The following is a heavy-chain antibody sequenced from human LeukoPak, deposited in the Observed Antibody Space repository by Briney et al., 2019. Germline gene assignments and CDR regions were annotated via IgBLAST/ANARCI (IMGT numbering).Heavy chain of an antibody. CDR2: ISAYNGNT. J-gene: IGHJ6*02. Sequence: ASVKVSCKASGYTFTSYGISWVRQAPGQGLEWMGWISAYNGNTNYAQKLQGRVTMTTDTSTSTAYMELRSLRSDDTAVYYCARVPYYYDSSGNYYGMDVWGQGTTVTVSS. D-gene: IGHD3-22*01. CDR1: GYTFTSYG. CDR3: ARVPYYYDSSGNYYGMDV. V-gene: IGHV1-18*01.